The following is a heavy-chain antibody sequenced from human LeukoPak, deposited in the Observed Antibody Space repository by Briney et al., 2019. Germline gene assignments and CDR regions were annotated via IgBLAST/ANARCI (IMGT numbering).Heavy chain of an antibody. CDR2: ISSSSSTI. Sequence: GRSLRLSCAASGFTFSSYSMNWVRQAPGKGLEWVSYISSSSSTIYYADSVKGRFTISRDNAKNSLYLQMNSLRAEDTAVYYCARDLLAAAGTGNFDYWGQGTLVTVSS. J-gene: IGHJ4*02. CDR1: GFTFSSYS. CDR3: ARDLLAAAGTGNFDY. V-gene: IGHV3-48*01. D-gene: IGHD6-13*01.